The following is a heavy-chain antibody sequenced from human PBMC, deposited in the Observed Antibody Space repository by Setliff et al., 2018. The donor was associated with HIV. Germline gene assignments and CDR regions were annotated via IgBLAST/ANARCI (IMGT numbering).Heavy chain of an antibody. CDR2: IYSGSST. CDR1: GITLSSNY. J-gene: IGHJ6*03. V-gene: IGHV3-53*01. Sequence: GGSLRLSCAASGITLSSNYMSWVRQAPGKGLEWVSVIYSGSSTYYADSVKGRFTISRDNSKNTVYLQANSLRAEDTAVYYCARCAPPNHYFYYYMDVWGKGTTVTVSS. CDR3: ARCAPPNHYFYYYMDV.